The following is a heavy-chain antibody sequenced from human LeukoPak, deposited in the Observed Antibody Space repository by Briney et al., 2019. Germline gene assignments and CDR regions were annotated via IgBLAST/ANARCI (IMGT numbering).Heavy chain of an antibody. J-gene: IGHJ4*02. Sequence: ASVKVSCKASGYTFTSYGISWVRQAPGQGLEWMGWISAYNGNTNYAQKLQGRVTMTTDTSTGTAYMELRSLRSDDTAVYYCARDHPSMVRGVRDDYWGQGTLVTVSS. D-gene: IGHD3-10*01. CDR2: ISAYNGNT. V-gene: IGHV1-18*01. CDR1: GYTFTSYG. CDR3: ARDHPSMVRGVRDDY.